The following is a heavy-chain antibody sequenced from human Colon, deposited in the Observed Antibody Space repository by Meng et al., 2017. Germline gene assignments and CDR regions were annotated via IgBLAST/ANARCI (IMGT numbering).Heavy chain of an antibody. Sequence: QEPGPGLVKPSGTLSLTCTVSGDSISSDIWWSWVRQPPGKGLEWIGEVYHRGDTNYNPSLKSRVDISVDKSKNQFYLSLFSVTAADTAVYYCGRDQGRELINHWGQGTLVTGSS. CDR1: GDSISSDIW. CDR3: GRDQGRELINH. CDR2: VYHRGDT. J-gene: IGHJ4*02. V-gene: IGHV4-4*02. D-gene: IGHD1-7*01.